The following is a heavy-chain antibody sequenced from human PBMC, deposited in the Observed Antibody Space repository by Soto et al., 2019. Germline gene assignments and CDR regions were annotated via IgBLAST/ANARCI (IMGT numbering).Heavy chain of an antibody. D-gene: IGHD2-2*01. CDR2: INHSGST. J-gene: IGHJ6*02. CDR1: GGSFSGYY. V-gene: IGHV4-34*01. Sequence: SETLSLTCAVYGGSFSGYYWSWIRQPPGKGLEWIGEINHSGSTNYNPSLKSRVTISVDTSKNQFSLKLSSVTAADTAVYYCARGPEGEYQLLYYYYYGMDVWGQGTTVTVSS. CDR3: ARGPEGEYQLLYYYYYGMDV.